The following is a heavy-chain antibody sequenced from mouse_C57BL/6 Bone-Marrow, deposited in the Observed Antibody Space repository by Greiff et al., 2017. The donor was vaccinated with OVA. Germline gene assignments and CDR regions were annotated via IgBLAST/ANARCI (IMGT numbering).Heavy chain of an antibody. CDR3: ARSGYYYGSSYEWYFDV. CDR1: GYTFTSYW. V-gene: IGHV1-50*01. CDR2: IDPSDSYT. J-gene: IGHJ1*03. D-gene: IGHD1-1*01. Sequence: QVQLQQPGAELVKPGASVKLSCKASGYTFTSYWMQWVKQRPGQGLEWIGEIDPSDSYTNYNQKFKGKATLTVDTSSSTAYMQLSSLTSEDSAVYYCARSGYYYGSSYEWYFDVWGTGTTVTVSS.